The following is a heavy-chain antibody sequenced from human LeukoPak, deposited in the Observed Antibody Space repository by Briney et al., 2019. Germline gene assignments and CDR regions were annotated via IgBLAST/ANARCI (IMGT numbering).Heavy chain of an antibody. D-gene: IGHD4-17*01. CDR3: ARGSVTTFWTY. V-gene: IGHV3-53*01. CDR2: IYSGGST. CDR1: GLSVSDHF. Sequence: GGSLRLSRLASGLSVSDHFMSWVRQAPGKGLEWVSVIYSGGSTYYAESVKGRFTIYRDNSKNTLYLHMDSLRVDDTAVYYCARGSVTTFWTYWGQGTLVTVSS. J-gene: IGHJ4*02.